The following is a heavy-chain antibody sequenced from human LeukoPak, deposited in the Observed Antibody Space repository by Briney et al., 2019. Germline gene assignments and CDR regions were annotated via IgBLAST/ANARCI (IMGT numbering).Heavy chain of an antibody. D-gene: IGHD5-24*01. CDR2: INSDGSTT. V-gene: IGHV3-74*01. CDR3: ARDRKRWLQFSVEGYFDY. CDR1: GFTLSGYW. J-gene: IGHJ4*02. Sequence: PGGSLRLSCAASGFTLSGYWMHWVRQGPGKELMWVSRINSDGSTTDYADSVKGRFTISRDSSKHTLYLQMNSLRADDTAVYYCARDRKRWLQFSVEGYFDYWGQGTLVTVSS.